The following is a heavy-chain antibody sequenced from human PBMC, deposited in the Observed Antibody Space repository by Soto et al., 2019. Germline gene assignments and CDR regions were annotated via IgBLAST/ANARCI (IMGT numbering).Heavy chain of an antibody. D-gene: IGHD2-2*02. V-gene: IGHV1-69*02. CDR3: ARNNAARDIALVSAAIDAMAV. CDR1: GATFSSYS. J-gene: IGHJ6*02. Sequence: QVQLVQSGAEVKKPGSSVKVSCKASGATFSSYSITWVRQAPGQGLEWMGRIIPFFGIASYAQKFQGRVTMTADTSTSTAYMELSSLRSEDTAVYYCARNNAARDIALVSAAIDAMAVWGPGTAVTVSS. CDR2: IIPFFGIA.